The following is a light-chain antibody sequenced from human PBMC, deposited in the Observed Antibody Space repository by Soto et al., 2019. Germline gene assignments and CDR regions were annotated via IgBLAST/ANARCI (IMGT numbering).Light chain of an antibody. CDR2: DVY. CDR3: CSYTVRYGFV. CDR1: SSDFGGYNY. V-gene: IGLV2-11*01. Sequence: QSVRTQPRSVSGSPGQSVTISCTGTSSDFGGYNYVSWYQHHPGKAPKLIIYDVYKWPSGVPDRFSGFKSGNTASLTISGLQADDEAIYYCCSYTVRYGFVFGGGTKVTVL. J-gene: IGLJ1*01.